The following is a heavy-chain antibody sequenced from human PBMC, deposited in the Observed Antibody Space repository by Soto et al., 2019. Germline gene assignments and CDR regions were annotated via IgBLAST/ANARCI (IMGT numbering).Heavy chain of an antibody. Sequence: QVQLVESGGGVVQPGRSLRLSCAASGFTFSNYGMHWVRQAPGKGLEWVAVISYDGSNKYYADSVKGRFTISRDNSKNTLYLQMNSLRVEDTAMYCCAKNPGYNSGWYSIDYWGQGTLVTVSS. CDR2: ISYDGSNK. CDR3: AKNPGYNSGWYSIDY. J-gene: IGHJ4*02. D-gene: IGHD6-19*01. V-gene: IGHV3-30*18. CDR1: GFTFSNYG.